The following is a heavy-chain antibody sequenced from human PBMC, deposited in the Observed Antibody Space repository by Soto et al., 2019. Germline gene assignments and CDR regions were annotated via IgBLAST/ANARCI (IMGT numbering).Heavy chain of an antibody. V-gene: IGHV2-5*01. J-gene: IGHJ3*02. CDR3: AHRHELGSFDI. Sequence: SGPTLVNPTQTLTLICTFSGFSLSTRAVGVGWIRQPPGKALEWLALIYWNDGKRYSPSLKNRLTITKDTSKNHVVLTMTNMDPVDTATYYCAHRHELGSFDIWGQGTKVTVSS. CDR1: GFSLSTRAVG. D-gene: IGHD1-26*01. CDR2: IYWNDGK.